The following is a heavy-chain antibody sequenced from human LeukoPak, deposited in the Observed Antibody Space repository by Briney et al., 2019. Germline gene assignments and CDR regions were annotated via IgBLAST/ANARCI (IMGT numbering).Heavy chain of an antibody. CDR1: GGTFSNYA. Sequence: ASVTVSCKASGGTFSNYAIGWVRQAPGQGLEWMGGVIPIFSTANYAQKLQGRVTITADRSTSTAYMELSSLRSEDTAVYYCAKNYGSGSYFYYYYYMDVWGKGTTVTVSS. V-gene: IGHV1-69*06. D-gene: IGHD3-10*01. J-gene: IGHJ6*03. CDR3: AKNYGSGSYFYYYYYMDV. CDR2: VIPIFSTA.